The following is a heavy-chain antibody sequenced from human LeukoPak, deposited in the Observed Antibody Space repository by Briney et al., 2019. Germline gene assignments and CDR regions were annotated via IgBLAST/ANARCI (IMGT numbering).Heavy chain of an antibody. CDR1: GYTFTGYY. Sequence: ASVKVSCKASGYTFTGYYMHWVRQVPGQGLEWMGWINPNSGGTKYAQKFQGRVTMTRDTSTSTVYMELSSLRSEDTAVYYCARSDLWYWFDPWGQGTLVTVSS. CDR2: INPNSGGT. CDR3: ARSDLWYWFDP. D-gene: IGHD2-21*01. J-gene: IGHJ5*02. V-gene: IGHV1-2*02.